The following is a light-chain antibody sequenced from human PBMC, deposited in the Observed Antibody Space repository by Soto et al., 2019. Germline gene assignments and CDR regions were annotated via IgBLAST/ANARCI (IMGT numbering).Light chain of an antibody. Sequence: QSVLTQPASVSGSPGQSITISCTGTSSDVADYNYASGYQHHPGKAPKLMIPAVSHRPSGVSDRFSGSKSGNTASLTISGLPADDEADYYCSYMRNSLYVFGTGTKVTVL. CDR3: CSYMRNSLYV. V-gene: IGLV2-14*01. J-gene: IGLJ1*01. CDR1: SSDVADYNY. CDR2: AVS.